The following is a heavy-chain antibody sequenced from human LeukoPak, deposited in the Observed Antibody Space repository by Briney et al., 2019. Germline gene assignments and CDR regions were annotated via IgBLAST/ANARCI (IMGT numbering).Heavy chain of an antibody. CDR2: INPHSGGT. CDR1: GYTFTGYY. Sequence: ASVKVSCKASGYTFTGYYIHWVRQAPGQGLEWMGWINPHSGGTNYAQKFQGRVTMTRDTSKSVAYMELTRLRSDDAVIYYCARDGGTTFSWAFNIWGQGTMVTVSS. J-gene: IGHJ3*02. V-gene: IGHV1-2*02. CDR3: ARDGGTTFSWAFNI. D-gene: IGHD1/OR15-1a*01.